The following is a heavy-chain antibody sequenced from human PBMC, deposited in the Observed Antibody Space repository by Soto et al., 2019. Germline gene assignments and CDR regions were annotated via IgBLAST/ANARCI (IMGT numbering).Heavy chain of an antibody. CDR3: VRQQLVRGGDY. D-gene: IGHD6-13*01. J-gene: IGHJ4*02. V-gene: IGHV3-21*01. CDR2: ISSSSSYI. Sequence: EVQLVESGGGLVKPGGSLRLSCAASGFTFSSYSMNWVRQAPGKGLEWVSSISSSSSYIYYADSVKGRFTISRDNAKNSLYRQMNSLRAEDTAVYYCVRQQLVRGGDYWGQGTLVTVSS. CDR1: GFTFSSYS.